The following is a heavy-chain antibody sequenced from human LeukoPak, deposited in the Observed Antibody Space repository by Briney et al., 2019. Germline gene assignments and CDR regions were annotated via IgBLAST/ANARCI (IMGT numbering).Heavy chain of an antibody. CDR2: INPNSGGT. V-gene: IGHV1-2*06. D-gene: IGHD3-22*01. CDR1: GYTFTGYY. CDR3: ARAYYYDSSGYYYGY. Sequence: GASVKVSCKASGYTFTGYYTHWVRQAPGQGLEWMGRINPNSGGTNYAQKFQGRVTMTRDTSISTAYMELSRLGSDDTAVYYCARAYYYDSSGYYYGYWGQGTLVTVSS. J-gene: IGHJ4*02.